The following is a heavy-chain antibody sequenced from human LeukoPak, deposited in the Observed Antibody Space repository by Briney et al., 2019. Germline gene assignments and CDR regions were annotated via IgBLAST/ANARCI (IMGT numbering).Heavy chain of an antibody. Sequence: SETLSLTCTVSGGSINSDNYYWGWIRQPPGTGLEWIGSGSTGFNTFYHPSLKSRVTISLDTSKQQFSLTLSSVTAADTAVYYCARDLGYSYGQGGFDYWGQGTLVTVSS. D-gene: IGHD5-18*01. CDR1: GGSINSDNYY. CDR3: ARDLGYSYGQGGFDY. V-gene: IGHV4-39*07. CDR2: GSTGFNT. J-gene: IGHJ4*02.